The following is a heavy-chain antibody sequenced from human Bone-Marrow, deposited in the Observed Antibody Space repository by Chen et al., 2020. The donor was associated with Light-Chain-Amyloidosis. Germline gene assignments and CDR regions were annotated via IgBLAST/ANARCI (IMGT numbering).Heavy chain of an antibody. Sequence: QVQLQESGPGLVKPSQTLSLTCTVSGGPIRSGDYYWSWLRQPPVKGLQWIGYIYHSGSINHNPSLNSRVTMSVDTARNQFSLKLTSVTAADTAVDYCAREVATNYVFYTDGWGKGSTVIVSS. CDR1: GGPIRSGDYY. CDR2: IYHSGSI. J-gene: IGHJ6*03. V-gene: IGHV4-30-4*01. CDR3: AREVATNYVFYTDG.